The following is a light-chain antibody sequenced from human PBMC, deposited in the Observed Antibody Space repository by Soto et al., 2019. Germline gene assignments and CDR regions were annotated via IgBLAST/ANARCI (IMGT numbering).Light chain of an antibody. CDR1: QSVSSGR. Sequence: EIVLPQSPGTLSLSPGQRATLSCRASQSVSSGRLAWYQQTPGQAPRLLIYGASSMATGIPDRFSGSGSWTDFKFSISRLEPDDFALYYGQQYGSSPFSFGGGTKVEIK. V-gene: IGKV3-20*01. CDR2: GAS. J-gene: IGKJ4*01. CDR3: QQYGSSPFS.